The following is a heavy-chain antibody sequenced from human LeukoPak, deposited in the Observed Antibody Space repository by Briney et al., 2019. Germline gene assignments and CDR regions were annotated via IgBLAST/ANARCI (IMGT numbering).Heavy chain of an antibody. CDR2: IIPIFGTP. Sequence: ASVKVSCKASGGTFSRYAISWVRQAPGQGLEWMGGIIPIFGTPSYAQKFQGRVTITTDKSTRTAYMELSSLRSECPAVYYFSRADSVVTPLHWFDPWGQGTLVTVSS. CDR1: GGTFSRYA. J-gene: IGHJ5*02. V-gene: IGHV1-69*05. D-gene: IGHD4-23*01. CDR3: SRADSVVTPLHWFDP.